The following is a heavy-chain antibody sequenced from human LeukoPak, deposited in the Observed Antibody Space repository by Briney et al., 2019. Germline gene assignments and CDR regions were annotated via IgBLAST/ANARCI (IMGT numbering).Heavy chain of an antibody. Sequence: PSETLSLTCSVSGDSLYSHYWSFIRQAAGTGLAWIGRIHTSGTTYYNLSLKSRVTLSLHTSMNQFSLRPTSVTAADTAVYYCARGDYYDGGGRNWFDPWGQGTLVTVSP. CDR3: ARGDYYDGGGRNWFDP. CDR2: IHTSGTT. D-gene: IGHD3-3*01. J-gene: IGHJ5*02. V-gene: IGHV4-4*07. CDR1: GDSLYSHY.